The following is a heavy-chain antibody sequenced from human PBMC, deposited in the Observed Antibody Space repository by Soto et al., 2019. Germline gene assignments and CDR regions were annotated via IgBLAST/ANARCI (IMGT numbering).Heavy chain of an antibody. D-gene: IGHD3-10*01. CDR3: AHRRVTGGVGELLLSNWFAP. V-gene: IGHV2-5*02. CDR2: IYWDDDK. Sequence: QITLKESGPTLVKPTQTLTLTCTFSGFSLSTSGVGVGWIRQPPGKALEWLALIYWDDDKRYSPSLKSRLTIAKDTSKNQGVRTMTNMDPVDTATSYCAHRRVTGGVGELLLSNWFAPWGQGTLVTVSS. CDR1: GFSLSTSGVG. J-gene: IGHJ5*02.